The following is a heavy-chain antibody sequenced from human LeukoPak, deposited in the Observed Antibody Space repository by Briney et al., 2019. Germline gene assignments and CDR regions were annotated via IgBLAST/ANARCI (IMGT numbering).Heavy chain of an antibody. CDR2: ISTNGGST. CDR1: GFSFNTYA. V-gene: IGHV3-64*01. Sequence: QPGGSLRLSCAASGFSFNTYAMHWVRQAQGKRLEYVSAISTNGGSTNYANSAKGRFTISRDNSKNTLYLQMGSLKTEDMAVYYCARLNSGNYNRGYLDSWGQGTLVTVSS. CDR3: ARLNSGNYNRGYLDS. D-gene: IGHD1-26*01. J-gene: IGHJ4*02.